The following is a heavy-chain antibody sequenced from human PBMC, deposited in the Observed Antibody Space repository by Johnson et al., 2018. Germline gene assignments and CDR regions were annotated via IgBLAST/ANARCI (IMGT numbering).Heavy chain of an antibody. V-gene: IGHV3-23*04. Sequence: VQLVESGGGLVKPGGSLRLSCAASGFTFSSYSMNWVRQAPGKGLEWVSAISGSGGSTYYADSVKGRFTISRDNSKNTLYLQMNSLRAEDTAVYYCAKDILTTVTTQNAFDIWGQGTMVTVSS. CDR2: ISGSGGST. CDR1: GFTFSSYS. CDR3: AKDILTTVTTQNAFDI. J-gene: IGHJ3*02. D-gene: IGHD4-17*01.